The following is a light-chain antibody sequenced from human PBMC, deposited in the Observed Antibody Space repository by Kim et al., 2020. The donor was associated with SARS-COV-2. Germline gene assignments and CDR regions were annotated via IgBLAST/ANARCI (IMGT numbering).Light chain of an antibody. CDR2: GAS. CDR3: QQYINWPPYT. Sequence: SPGERASLSCRASQSVSSNLAWYQQKPGQAPRLLIYGASTRASGIPARFSGSGSGTEFTLTISSLQSEDFAVYYCQQYINWPPYTFGQGTKLEI. J-gene: IGKJ2*01. V-gene: IGKV3-15*01. CDR1: QSVSSN.